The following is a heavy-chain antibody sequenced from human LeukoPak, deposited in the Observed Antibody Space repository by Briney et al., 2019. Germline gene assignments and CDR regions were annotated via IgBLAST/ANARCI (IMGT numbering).Heavy chain of an antibody. CDR3: AREGAAGLDY. CDR1: GGSISNSGYY. D-gene: IGHD6-13*01. V-gene: IGHV4-39*07. J-gene: IGHJ4*02. CDR2: IFYSGST. Sequence: PSETLSLTCTVSGGSISNSGYYWGWIRQPPGKGLEWIGSIFYSGSTYYNPSLESRVTMSVDTSKNQFSLKLSSVTAADTAVYYCAREGAAGLDYWGQGTLVTVSS.